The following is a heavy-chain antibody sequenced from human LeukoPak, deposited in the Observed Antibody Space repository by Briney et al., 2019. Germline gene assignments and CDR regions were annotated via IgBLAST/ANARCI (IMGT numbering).Heavy chain of an antibody. CDR2: ISSSGSTI. J-gene: IGHJ3*02. CDR1: GFTFSDYY. D-gene: IGHD3-22*01. V-gene: IGHV3-11*04. CDR3: ARDRLDSSGYSPAFDI. Sequence: SGGSLRLSCAVSGFTFSDYYMSWIRQAPGKGLEWVSYISSSGSTIYYADSVKGRFTISRDNAKNSLYLQMNSLRAEDTAVYYCARDRLDSSGYSPAFDIWGQGTMVTVSS.